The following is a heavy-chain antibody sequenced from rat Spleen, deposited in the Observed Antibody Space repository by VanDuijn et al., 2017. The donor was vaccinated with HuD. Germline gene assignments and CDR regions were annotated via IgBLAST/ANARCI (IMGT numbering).Heavy chain of an antibody. J-gene: IGHJ1*01. CDR1: GFIFSDFY. V-gene: IGHV5-29*01. D-gene: IGHD1-4*01. Sequence: EVQLVESDGGLVQPGRSLKLSCAASGFIFSDFYMAWVRQAPTKGLEWVATFSYDGSSTYYRDSVKGRFTISRDNAKSTLYLQMDSLRSEDTATYYCARQWLTGSHWFFDFWGPGTMVTVSS. CDR2: FSYDGSST. CDR3: ARQWLTGSHWFFDF.